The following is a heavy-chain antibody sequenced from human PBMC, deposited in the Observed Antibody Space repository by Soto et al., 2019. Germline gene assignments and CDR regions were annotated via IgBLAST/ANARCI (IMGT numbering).Heavy chain of an antibody. CDR1: GFTFSDKL. CDR2: LNPDTGNT. Sequence: QVQLVQSGAELKKPGASVNISCTASGFTFSDKLIHWVRQVPGQGLEWMGWLNPDTGNTRYSETFQGRVTVSRHPSASIAYLELSGLETEDTSLYFCARDIQSVGPRANDAFDVWGQGTMITVSS. D-gene: IGHD5-18*01. CDR3: ARDIQSVGPRANDAFDV. J-gene: IGHJ3*01. V-gene: IGHV1-3*01.